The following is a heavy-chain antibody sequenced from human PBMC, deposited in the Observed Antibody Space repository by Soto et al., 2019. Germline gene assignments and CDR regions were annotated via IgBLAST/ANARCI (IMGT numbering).Heavy chain of an antibody. J-gene: IGHJ6*02. CDR3: ARDATRYNWNYDSFYYYYGMDV. D-gene: IGHD1-7*01. CDR2: INAGNGNT. V-gene: IGHV1-3*01. Sequence: GXSVKVCGKPTGSTFTSYAMPLVRQAPGQRRQCMGWINAGNGNTKYSQKFQGRVTITRDTSASTAYMELSSLRSEDTAVYYCARDATRYNWNYDSFYYYYGMDVWGQGTTVTVSS. CDR1: GSTFTSYA.